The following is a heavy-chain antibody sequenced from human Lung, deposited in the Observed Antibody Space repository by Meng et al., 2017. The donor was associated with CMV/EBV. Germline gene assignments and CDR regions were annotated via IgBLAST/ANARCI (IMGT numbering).Heavy chain of an antibody. D-gene: IGHD2-2*01. J-gene: IGHJ5*02. V-gene: IGHV1-46*01. CDR2: INPSGGST. Sequence: AXVXVSXXASGYTFTNYYMHWVRQAPGQGLEWMGIINPSGGSTNYAQKFQGRVTMTRDTSTSTVYMELSSLRSEDTAMYYCARAPWAYCTKTSCYGFDPWGQGXQVTVSS. CDR1: GYTFTNYY. CDR3: ARAPWAYCTKTSCYGFDP.